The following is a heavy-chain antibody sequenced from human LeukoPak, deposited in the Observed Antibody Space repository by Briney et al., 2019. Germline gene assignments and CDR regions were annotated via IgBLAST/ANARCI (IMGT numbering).Heavy chain of an antibody. Sequence: SETLSLTCTVSIYTITTDYYWGWIRQPPGKGLEWIGNIYHTGYAYYNESLKSRVTISVDTSKNQFSLKLSSVTAADTAVYYCARVTYSSSWNQPGVVDPWGQGTLVTVSS. CDR3: ARVTYSSSWNQPGVVDP. CDR2: IYHTGYA. J-gene: IGHJ5*02. V-gene: IGHV4-38-2*02. CDR1: IYTITTDYY. D-gene: IGHD6-13*01.